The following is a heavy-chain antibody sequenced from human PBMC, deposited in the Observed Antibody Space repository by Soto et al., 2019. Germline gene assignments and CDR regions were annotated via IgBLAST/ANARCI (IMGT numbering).Heavy chain of an antibody. CDR3: ARGSRRLRIPDRFDY. D-gene: IGHD3-16*01. J-gene: IGHJ4*02. V-gene: IGHV4-34*01. CDR2: INHSGST. CDR1: GGSFSGYY. Sequence: SETLSLTCAVYGGSFSGYYWSWIRQPPGKGLEWIGEINHSGSTNYNPSLKSRVTISVDTSKNQFSLKLSSVTAADTAVYYCARGSRRLRIPDRFDYWGQGTLVTVSS.